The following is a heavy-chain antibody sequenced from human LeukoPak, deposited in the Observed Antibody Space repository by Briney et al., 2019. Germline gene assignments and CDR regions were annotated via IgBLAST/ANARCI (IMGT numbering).Heavy chain of an antibody. CDR1: GFTFSSYW. J-gene: IGHJ6*02. CDR3: AREPPTVTITYYYYYGMDV. Sequence: GGSLRLSCAASGFTFSSYWMSWVRQAPGKGLEWVANIKQDGNEKYYVDSVKGRFTISRDNAKNSLYLQMNSLRAEDTAVYYCAREPPTVTITYYYYYGMDVWGQGTTVTVSS. D-gene: IGHD4-11*01. V-gene: IGHV3-7*01. CDR2: IKQDGNEK.